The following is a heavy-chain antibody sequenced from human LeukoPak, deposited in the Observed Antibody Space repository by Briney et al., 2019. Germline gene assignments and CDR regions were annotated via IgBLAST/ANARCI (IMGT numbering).Heavy chain of an antibody. CDR1: GGTFSSYA. CDR3: ALGYCSSTSCPPSSLEGYFDL. D-gene: IGHD2-2*01. V-gene: IGHV1-69*06. CDR2: IIPIFGTA. Sequence: ASVKVSCKASGGTFSSYAISWVRQAPGQGLEWMGGIIPIFGTANYAQKFQGRVTITADKSTSTAYMGLSSLRSEDTAVYYCALGYCSSTSCPPSSLEGYFDLWGRGTLVTVSS. J-gene: IGHJ2*01.